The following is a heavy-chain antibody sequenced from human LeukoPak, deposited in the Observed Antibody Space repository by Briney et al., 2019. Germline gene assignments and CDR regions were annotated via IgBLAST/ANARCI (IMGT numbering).Heavy chain of an antibody. J-gene: IGHJ4*02. Sequence: KPSETLSLTCAVYGGSFSGYYWSWIRQPPGKGLEWIGEINHSGSTNYNPSLKSRVTISVDTSKDQFSLKLSSVTAADTAVYYCARNPDYGDYYFDYWGQGTLVTVSS. D-gene: IGHD4-17*01. CDR1: GGSFSGYY. CDR3: ARNPDYGDYYFDY. CDR2: INHSGST. V-gene: IGHV4-34*01.